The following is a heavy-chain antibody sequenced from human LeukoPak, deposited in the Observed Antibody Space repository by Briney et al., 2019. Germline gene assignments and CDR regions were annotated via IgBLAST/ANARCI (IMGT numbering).Heavy chain of an antibody. J-gene: IGHJ4*02. Sequence: SQTLSLTCAISGDSVSSNSAAWNWIRQSPSRGLEWLGRTYYRSKWYNDYAVSAKSRITINPDTSKNQFSLQLNSVTPEDTAVYYCAREQGHYDILTGFDYWGQGTLVTVSS. CDR2: TYYRSKWYN. CDR1: GDSVSSNSAA. V-gene: IGHV6-1*01. CDR3: AREQGHYDILTGFDY. D-gene: IGHD3-9*01.